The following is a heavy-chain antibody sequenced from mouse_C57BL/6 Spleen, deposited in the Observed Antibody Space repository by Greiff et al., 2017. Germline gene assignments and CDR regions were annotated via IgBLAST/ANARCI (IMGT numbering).Heavy chain of an antibody. CDR2: IWSGGST. CDR3: AKNGGNYGSSYDWYFDV. D-gene: IGHD1-1*01. Sequence: QVQLQQSGPGLVQPSQSLSITCTVSGFSLTSYGVHWVRQPPGKGLEWLGVIWSGGSTDYTAAFISRLSISKDNSKSQVFFKMNSLQADDTAIYYCAKNGGNYGSSYDWYFDVWGTGTTVTVSS. J-gene: IGHJ1*03. V-gene: IGHV2-4*01. CDR1: GFSLTSYG.